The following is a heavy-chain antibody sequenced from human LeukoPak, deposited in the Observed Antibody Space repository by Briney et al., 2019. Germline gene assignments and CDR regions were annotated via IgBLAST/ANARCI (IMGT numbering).Heavy chain of an antibody. CDR1: GGTFSSYA. Sequence: ASVKVSCKASGGTFSSYAISWVRQAPGQGLEWMGRINPNSGGTNYAQKFQGRVTMTRDTSISTAYMELSRLRSDDTAVYYCARDVRYCSGGSCYPPNWFDPWGQGTLVTVSS. CDR2: INPNSGGT. CDR3: ARDVRYCSGGSCYPPNWFDP. J-gene: IGHJ5*02. D-gene: IGHD2-15*01. V-gene: IGHV1-2*06.